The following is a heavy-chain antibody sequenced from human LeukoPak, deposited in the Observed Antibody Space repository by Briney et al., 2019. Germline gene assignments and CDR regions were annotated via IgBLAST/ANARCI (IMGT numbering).Heavy chain of an antibody. Sequence: GASVKVSCKASGYTFTSHGLSWARQAPGQGLEWMGWISIYSGNTNYAQKFQDRISTTTDTSTSTAYMELRSLKSDDTAVYYCARDPGGTWGFDYWGQGALVTVSS. D-gene: IGHD7-27*01. CDR1: GYTFTSHG. CDR2: ISIYSGNT. J-gene: IGHJ4*02. CDR3: ARDPGGTWGFDY. V-gene: IGHV1-18*01.